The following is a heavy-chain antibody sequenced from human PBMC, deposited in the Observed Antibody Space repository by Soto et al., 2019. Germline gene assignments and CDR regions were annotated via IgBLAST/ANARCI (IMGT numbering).Heavy chain of an antibody. J-gene: IGHJ5*02. D-gene: IGHD2-2*02. CDR3: AREGAINWEIWIDP. CDR1: GYTFTSYG. V-gene: IGHV1-18*01. CDR2: ISTYNGNT. Sequence: QVQLMQSGAEVKKPGASVKVSCKASGYTFTSYGISWVLQAPGQGLEWMGWISTYNGNTNYAQKPQGRVTMTTDTSTSTVYMELRSLRSDDTAVYYCAREGAINWEIWIDPWGQGTLVTVSS.